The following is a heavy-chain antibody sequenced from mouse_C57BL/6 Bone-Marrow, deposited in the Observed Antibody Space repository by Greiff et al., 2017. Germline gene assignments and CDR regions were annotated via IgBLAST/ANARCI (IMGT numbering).Heavy chain of an antibody. V-gene: IGHV5-4*01. CDR3: ARDWEGFAY. CDR1: GFTFSSYA. CDR2: ISDGGSYT. D-gene: IGHD4-1*01. Sequence: DVKLVESGGGLVKPGGSLKLSCAASGFTFSSYAMSWVRQTPEKRLEWVATISDGGSYTYYPDNVKGRFTISRDNAKNNLYLQMSHLKSEDTAMYYCARDWEGFAYWRQGTLVTVSA. J-gene: IGHJ3*01.